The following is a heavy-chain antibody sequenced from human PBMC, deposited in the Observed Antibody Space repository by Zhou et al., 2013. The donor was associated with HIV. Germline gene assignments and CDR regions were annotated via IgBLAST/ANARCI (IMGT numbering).Heavy chain of an antibody. CDR2: IIPIFGTA. V-gene: IGHV1-69*05. CDR3: ARGRNYDFWSGKPDGYYYMDV. D-gene: IGHD3-3*01. J-gene: IGHJ6*03. CDR1: GGTFSSYA. Sequence: QVQLVQSGAEVKKPGSSVKVSCKASGGTFSSYAISWVRQAPGQGLEWMGGIIPIFGTANYAQKFQGRVTITTDESTSTAYMELSSLRSEDTAVYYCARGRNYDFWSGKPDGYYYMDVWGKGTTVTVSS.